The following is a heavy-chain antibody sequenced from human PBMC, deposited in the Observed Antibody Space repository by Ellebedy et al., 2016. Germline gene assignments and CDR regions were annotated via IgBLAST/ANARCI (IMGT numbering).Heavy chain of an antibody. D-gene: IGHD6-19*01. J-gene: IGHJ4*02. CDR3: ARTGYTSGWYPAYYFDN. CDR2: IYNSGST. V-gene: IGHV4-59*01. Sequence: GSLRLSCTVSGGSISNSYWSWIRQPPGKGLEWIGYIYNSGSTNYNPSLKSRVTISVDTSKNQFSLRLSSVTAADTAVYYCARTGYTSGWYPAYYFDNWGQGILVTVSS. CDR1: GGSISNSY.